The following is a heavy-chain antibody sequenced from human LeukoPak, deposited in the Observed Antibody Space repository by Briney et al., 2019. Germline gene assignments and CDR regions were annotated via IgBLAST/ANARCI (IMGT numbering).Heavy chain of an antibody. Sequence: GASVKVSCKASGYTFTGYYMHWVRQAPGQGLEWMGWINPNSGGTNYAQKFQGRVTMTRNTSISTAYMELSSLRSEDTAVYYCARGHSGSRGEGDYWGQGTLVTVSS. CDR1: GYTFTGYY. CDR3: ARGHSGSRGEGDY. CDR2: INPNSGGT. D-gene: IGHD1-26*01. J-gene: IGHJ4*02. V-gene: IGHV1-2*02.